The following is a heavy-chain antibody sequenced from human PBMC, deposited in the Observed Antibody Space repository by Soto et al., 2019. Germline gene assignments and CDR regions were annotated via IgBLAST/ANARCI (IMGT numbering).Heavy chain of an antibody. CDR2: NYWDDDR. CDR3: AHLVPGPLSFAY. Sequence: QITLKESGPTLVKPTQTLALNCTFSGFSFNTRGVGVAWLRQPPGKALEWLAVNYWDDDRRYRPSLTDRLTITKDISTNQVVLTMTNMDPVDTGTYYCAHLVPGPLSFAYWGQGALVTVSS. J-gene: IGHJ1*01. V-gene: IGHV2-5*02. CDR1: GFSFNTRGVG. D-gene: IGHD6-19*01.